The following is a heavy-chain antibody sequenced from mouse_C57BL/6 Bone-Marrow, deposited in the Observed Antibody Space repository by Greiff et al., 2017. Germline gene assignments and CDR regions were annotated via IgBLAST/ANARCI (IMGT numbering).Heavy chain of an antibody. CDR2: LDPETGGT. Sequence: VQLQQSGAELVRPGASVTLSCKASGYTFTDYEMHWVKQTPVHGLEWIGALDPETGGTAYNQKFKGKAILTADKSSSTAYMELRSLTSEDSAVYYCTSGTWNYYAMDDWGQGTSVTVSS. CDR3: TSGTWNYYAMDD. J-gene: IGHJ4*01. V-gene: IGHV1-15*01. CDR1: GYTFTDYE. D-gene: IGHD3-3*01.